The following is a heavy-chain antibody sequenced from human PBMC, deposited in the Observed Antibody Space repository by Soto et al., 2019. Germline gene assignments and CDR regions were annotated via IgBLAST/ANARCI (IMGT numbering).Heavy chain of an antibody. Sequence: QVQLVESGGGVVQPGRSLRLSCAASGFTFRSHGMHWVRQAPGKGPEWVAVIWFDGSKKYYADSVKGRFTISRDDSKNRLDLQMNSLRAEDTAVYYCARAGAATYGMDVWGQGTTVTVSS. CDR3: ARAGAATYGMDV. V-gene: IGHV3-33*01. CDR1: GFTFRSHG. J-gene: IGHJ6*02. D-gene: IGHD6-25*01. CDR2: IWFDGSKK.